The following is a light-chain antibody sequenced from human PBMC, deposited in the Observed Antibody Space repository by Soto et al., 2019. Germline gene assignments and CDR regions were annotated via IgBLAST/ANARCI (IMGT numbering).Light chain of an antibody. Sequence: EIVMTQSPATLSVSPGERATLSCRASQSVSSNLAWYQQKPGQAPRLLIYGASNRATGLPARFSGSGSGTEFTLTISSLQSEDFAVYYCQQYNNRTFGQGTKVEIK. CDR3: QQYNNRT. J-gene: IGKJ1*01. CDR2: GAS. CDR1: QSVSSN. V-gene: IGKV3-15*01.